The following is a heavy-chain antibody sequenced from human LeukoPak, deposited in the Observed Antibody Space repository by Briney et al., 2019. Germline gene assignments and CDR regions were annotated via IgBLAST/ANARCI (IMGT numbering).Heavy chain of an antibody. D-gene: IGHD2-2*01. J-gene: IGHJ4*02. Sequence: SGRSLRLSCAASGFTFRSYAMNWVRQAPGKGREWGSAISADGDSTYYADSVKGRFTISTDNSKNTLYLQMNSLRPGDTAVYYCAKRRYCTSTSCHDFDYWGQGTLVTVSS. CDR1: GFTFRSYA. CDR3: AKRRYCTSTSCHDFDY. V-gene: IGHV3-23*01. CDR2: ISADGDST.